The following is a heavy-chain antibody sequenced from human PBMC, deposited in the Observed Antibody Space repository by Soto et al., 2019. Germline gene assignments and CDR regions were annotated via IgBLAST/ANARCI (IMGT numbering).Heavy chain of an antibody. V-gene: IGHV1-3*01. CDR2: INAGNGTA. CDR3: ATERPSSSTAFHI. D-gene: IGHD1-1*01. Sequence: ASVKVSCKASGYTFTSYAMHWVRQAPGQRLEWMGWINAGNGTAKYAQKFQGRVTITRDKSASTACMELSSLGSEDTDVYYCATERPSSSTAFHILGQGPMVTVSS. CDR1: GYTFTSYA. J-gene: IGHJ3*02.